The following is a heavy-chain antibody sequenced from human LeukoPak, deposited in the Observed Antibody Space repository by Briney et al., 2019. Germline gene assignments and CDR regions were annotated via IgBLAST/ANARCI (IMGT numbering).Heavy chain of an antibody. Sequence: GESLKISCKGSGYSFTSYGISWVRQAPGQGLEWMAMINPSDGSTSYAQRFQGRVTVTRDTSTSTVYMELSSLRSDDTAVYYCARAHLTLRDGYNAPFDYWGQETLVTVSS. CDR1: GYSFTSYG. D-gene: IGHD5-24*01. V-gene: IGHV1-46*01. CDR2: INPSDGST. J-gene: IGHJ4*02. CDR3: ARAHLTLRDGYNAPFDY.